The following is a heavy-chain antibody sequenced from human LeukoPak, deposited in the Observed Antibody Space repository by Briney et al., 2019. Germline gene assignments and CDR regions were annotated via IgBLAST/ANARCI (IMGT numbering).Heavy chain of an antibody. CDR1: GGSISRDY. Sequence: SETLSLTCTASGGSISRDYWSWIRQPPGKGLEWIGYIYYTGSTNYNPSLKSRVTISVDTSKNQFSLKLSSVTAADTAVYYCARDRPGGSSLDYWGQGTLVTVSS. D-gene: IGHD6-13*01. J-gene: IGHJ4*02. CDR3: ARDRPGGSSLDY. V-gene: IGHV4-59*01. CDR2: IYYTGST.